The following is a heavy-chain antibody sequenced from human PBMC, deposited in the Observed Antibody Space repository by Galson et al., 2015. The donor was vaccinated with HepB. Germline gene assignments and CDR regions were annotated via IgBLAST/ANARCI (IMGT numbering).Heavy chain of an antibody. CDR1: GGSISSGGYS. CDR3: ARGRSGSGTSDY. J-gene: IGHJ4*02. V-gene: IGHV4-30-4*07. CDR2: IFDSGNT. Sequence: TLSLTCTISGGSISSGGYSWSWIRQPPGKGLEWIGYIFDSGNTYYNPSLKSRITISLDTSKNQFSLKLSSVTAADTAVYYCARGRSGSGTSDYWGQGTLVTVSS. D-gene: IGHD3-10*01.